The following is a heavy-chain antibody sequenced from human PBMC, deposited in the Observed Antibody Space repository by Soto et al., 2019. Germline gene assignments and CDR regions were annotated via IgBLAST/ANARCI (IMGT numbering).Heavy chain of an antibody. CDR3: ARNPLSWFSSYFDY. D-gene: IGHD6-13*01. CDR2: ISSNGGST. V-gene: IGHV3-64*01. J-gene: IGHJ4*02. CDR1: GFTFSSYA. Sequence: EVPLVASGGGLVQPGGSLRLSCAASGFTFSSYAMHWVRQAPGKGLEYVSAISSNGGSTYYANSVKGRFTISRDNSKNTLYLQMGSLRAEDMAVYYCARNPLSWFSSYFDYWGQGTLVTVSS.